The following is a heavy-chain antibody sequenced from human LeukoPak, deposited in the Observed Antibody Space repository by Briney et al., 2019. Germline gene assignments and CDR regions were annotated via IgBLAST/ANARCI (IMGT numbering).Heavy chain of an antibody. CDR3: ARSYSSSRGTFDY. CDR2: ITSSSSYI. J-gene: IGHJ4*02. V-gene: IGHV3-21*01. D-gene: IGHD6-6*01. CDR1: GFAFSSYG. Sequence: PGGSLRLSCAASGFAFSSYGMNWVRQAPGKGLEWVSSITSSSSYIYYADSVKGRFTISRDNAKNSLYLQMNSLRAEDTAVYYCARSYSSSRGTFDYWGQGTLVTVSS.